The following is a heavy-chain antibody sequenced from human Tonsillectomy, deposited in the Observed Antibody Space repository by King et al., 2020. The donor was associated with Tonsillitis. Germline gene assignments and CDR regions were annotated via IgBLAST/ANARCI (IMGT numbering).Heavy chain of an antibody. CDR3: ARERGSSWYSNYFDY. Sequence: VQLQQWGAGLLKPSETLSLTCAVYGGSFSGYYWSWIRQPPGKGLEWIGEINHSGSTNYNPSLKSRVTISVDTSKNQFSLKLSSMTAADTAVYYCARERGSSWYSNYFDYWGQGTLVTVSS. J-gene: IGHJ4*02. CDR2: INHSGST. CDR1: GGSFSGYY. V-gene: IGHV4-34*01. D-gene: IGHD6-13*01.